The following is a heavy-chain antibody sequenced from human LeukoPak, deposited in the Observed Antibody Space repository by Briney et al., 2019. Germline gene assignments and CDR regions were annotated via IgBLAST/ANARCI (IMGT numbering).Heavy chain of an antibody. Sequence: PGGSLRLSCAASGFTFSSYAMSWVRQAPGKGLEWVSAISGSGGSTYYADSVKGRFTISRDNSKNTLYLQMNSLRAEDTAVYYCAKDEVLVEYYDITYYFDYWGQGTLVTVSS. D-gene: IGHD3-9*01. CDR2: ISGSGGST. CDR1: GFTFSSYA. CDR3: AKDEVLVEYYDITYYFDY. V-gene: IGHV3-23*01. J-gene: IGHJ4*02.